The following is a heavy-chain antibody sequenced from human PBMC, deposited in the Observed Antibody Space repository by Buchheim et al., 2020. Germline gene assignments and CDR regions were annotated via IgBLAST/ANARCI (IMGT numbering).Heavy chain of an antibody. CDR2: INEGGSFI. CDR1: GFTFSRQG. CDR3: ARDLYYGRCGYSYDDFDS. V-gene: IGHV3-74*01. Sequence: EVQLVESGGGLVQPGGSLRLSCAASGFTFSRQGMHWVRHAPGKGLVWVSCINEGGSFIYYADSVKGRFIISRDNAKNTLFLQMNTLRVEDTAVYYCARDLYYGRCGYSYDDFDSWGQGTL. J-gene: IGHJ4*02. D-gene: IGHD3-22*01.